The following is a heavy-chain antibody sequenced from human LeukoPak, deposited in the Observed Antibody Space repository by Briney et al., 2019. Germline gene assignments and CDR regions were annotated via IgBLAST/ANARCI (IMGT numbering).Heavy chain of an antibody. D-gene: IGHD1-26*01. V-gene: IGHV1-18*01. CDR3: ARARAIIVGAANFDY. Sequence: ASVKVSCKASGYTFTSYGISWVRQAPGQGLEWMGWISAYNGNTNYAQKLQGSVTMTTDTSTSTAYMELRSLRSDDTAVYYCARARAIIVGAANFDYWGQGTLVTVSS. CDR2: ISAYNGNT. J-gene: IGHJ4*02. CDR1: GYTFTSYG.